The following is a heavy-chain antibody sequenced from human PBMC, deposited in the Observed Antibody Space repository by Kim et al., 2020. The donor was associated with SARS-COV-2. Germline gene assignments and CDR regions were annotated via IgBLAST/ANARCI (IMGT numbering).Heavy chain of an antibody. J-gene: IGHJ4*02. D-gene: IGHD1-1*01. V-gene: IGHV4-34*01. CDR2: INHSGST. Sequence: SETLSLTCAVYGGSFSGYYWSWIRQPPGKGLEWIGEINHSGSTNYNPSLKSRVTISVDTSKNQFSLKLSSVTAADTAVYYCAGRGATWGQGTLVTVSS. CDR3: AGRGAT. CDR1: GGSFSGYY.